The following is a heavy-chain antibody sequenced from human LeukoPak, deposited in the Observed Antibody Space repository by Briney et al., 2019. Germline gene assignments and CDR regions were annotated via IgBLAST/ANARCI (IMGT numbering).Heavy chain of an antibody. CDR1: GFTFSSYG. CDR3: AKDLKWGWDC. V-gene: IGHV3-30*02. CDR2: IRHDGGDT. J-gene: IGHJ4*02. D-gene: IGHD1-26*01. Sequence: GGSLKLSCAASGFTFSSYGMHWVRQAPGKGLEGVAYIRHDGGDTYYADSVRGRFTFSKDNSRNTLYLQMNSLRPEDTAVYYCAKDLKWGWDCWGQGTLVTVSS.